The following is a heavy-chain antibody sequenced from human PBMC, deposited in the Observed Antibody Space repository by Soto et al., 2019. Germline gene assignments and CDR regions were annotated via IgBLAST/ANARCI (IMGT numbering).Heavy chain of an antibody. CDR3: ARGVGRSSWTSFDS. CDR2: FYTSENT. CDR1: GGSISSDY. V-gene: IGHV4-4*07. J-gene: IGHJ4*02. D-gene: IGHD6-13*01. Sequence: PSETLSLTCTVSGGSISSDYWLWIRQPTGKGLEGIGRFYTSENTHYNPSLRSRVSTSLDTSKNQLSLNLSSVTAADTAVYYCARGVGRSSWTSFDSWAQGTLVPVSS.